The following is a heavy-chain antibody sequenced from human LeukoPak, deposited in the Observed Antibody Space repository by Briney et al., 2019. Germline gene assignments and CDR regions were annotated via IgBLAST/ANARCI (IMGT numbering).Heavy chain of an antibody. CDR1: GYTFTSYY. V-gene: IGHV1-46*01. CDR3: ARGHSSGDAFDI. J-gene: IGHJ3*02. Sequence: GASVKVSCKASGYTFTSYYMHWVRQAPGQGLEWMGIINLSGGSTSYAQKFQGRVTMTRDMSTSTVYMELSSLRSEDTAVYYCARGHSSGDAFDIWGQGTMVTVSS. CDR2: INLSGGST. D-gene: IGHD6-25*01.